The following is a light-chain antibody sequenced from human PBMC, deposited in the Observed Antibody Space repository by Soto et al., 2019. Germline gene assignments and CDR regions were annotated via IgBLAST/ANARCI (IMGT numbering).Light chain of an antibody. CDR2: GAS. CDR3: QQYNNWPRT. Sequence: IVLTQSPGTLSLSPGDRATLSCRASQSLASTFLAWYQQKPGQAPRLLIYGASTRATGIPARFSGSGSGTEFTLTISSLQSEDFAVYYCQQYNNWPRTFGQGTKVDIK. V-gene: IGKV3-15*01. J-gene: IGKJ1*01. CDR1: QSLAST.